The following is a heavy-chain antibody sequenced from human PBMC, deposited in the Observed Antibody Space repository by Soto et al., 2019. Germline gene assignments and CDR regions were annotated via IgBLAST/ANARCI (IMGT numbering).Heavy chain of an antibody. CDR1: GFTFSNYW. CDR2: INIDGTST. Sequence: LRLSCAASGFTFSNYWIHWVRQVPGKGLMWVSHINIDGTSTTYADSVKGRFTISRDNAKNTLYLQMNSLRAEDTAVYYCARDKSITMVTDYWGQGTLVTVSS. D-gene: IGHD3-10*01. J-gene: IGHJ4*02. V-gene: IGHV3-74*01. CDR3: ARDKSITMVTDY.